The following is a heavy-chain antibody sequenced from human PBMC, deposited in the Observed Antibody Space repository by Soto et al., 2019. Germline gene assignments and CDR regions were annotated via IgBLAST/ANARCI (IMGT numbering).Heavy chain of an antibody. Sequence: QITLKESGTPLVRPAQTLTLTCAFSGFSLTTTSMGVAWIRQPPGKAQEWLALIYWDDDQRYIPSLKDRLTNSQDTTRSRVVLTISNMNPDDTGTYFCAHAGDYDLMSFDHWGLGPLVTVSS. CDR3: AHAGDYDLMSFDH. V-gene: IGHV2-5*02. D-gene: IGHD4-17*01. CDR2: IYWDDDQ. CDR1: GFSLTTTSMG. J-gene: IGHJ4*02.